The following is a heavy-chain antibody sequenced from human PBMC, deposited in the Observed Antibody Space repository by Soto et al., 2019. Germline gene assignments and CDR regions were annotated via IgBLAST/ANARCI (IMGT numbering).Heavy chain of an antibody. V-gene: IGHV3-48*01. CDR1: GFAFSNYS. CDR2: IRSSGSPT. CDR3: ARMTSSLSPGR. Sequence: GGSLRLSCVASGFAFSNYSMNWVRQAPGKGLEWVSYIRSSGSPTYYAGSVKGRFTISRDNAKKSLYLQMNSLRAEDTAVYFCARMTSSLSPGRWGQGTLVTFSS. D-gene: IGHD2-2*01. J-gene: IGHJ4*02.